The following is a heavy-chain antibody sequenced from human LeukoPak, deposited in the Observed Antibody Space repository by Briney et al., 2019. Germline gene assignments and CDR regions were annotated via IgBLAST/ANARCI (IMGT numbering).Heavy chain of an antibody. CDR3: ARDAVIVVKQAFDI. V-gene: IGHV3-21*01. J-gene: IGHJ3*02. CDR1: GFTFSSYS. Sequence: PGRSLRLSCAASGFTFSSYSMNWVRQAPGKGLEWVSSISSSSSYIYYADSVKGRFTISRDNAKNSLYLQMNSLRAEDTAVYYCARDAVIVVKQAFDIWGQGTMVTVSS. CDR2: ISSSSSYI. D-gene: IGHD3-22*01.